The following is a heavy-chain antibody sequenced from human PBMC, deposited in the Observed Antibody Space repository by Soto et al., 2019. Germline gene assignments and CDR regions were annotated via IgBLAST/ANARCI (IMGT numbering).Heavy chain of an antibody. D-gene: IGHD3-10*01. J-gene: IGHJ5*01. V-gene: IGHV6-1*01. CDR2: TYYRSKWYD. Sequence: PSQTLSLTCAISGDSVSSNTAAWNWIRQSPSRGLEWLGRTYYRSKWYDDYAESVSSRININPDTSKNQFSLHLNSVTPEDTAIYYCARRWFGHQVLWFASWGQGTLVTVSS. CDR1: GDSVSSNTAA. CDR3: ARRWFGHQVLWFAS.